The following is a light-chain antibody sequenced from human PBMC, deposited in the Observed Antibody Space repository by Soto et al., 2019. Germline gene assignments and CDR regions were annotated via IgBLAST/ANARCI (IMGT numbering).Light chain of an antibody. CDR2: EVS. J-gene: IGLJ2*01. Sequence: QSALTQPPSASGSPGQSVTISCSGSSTDVDFYNYVSWYQQHPGKAPKLIIYEVSKRPSGVPDRFSGSKSGNTASLTVSGLQAEDEADYYCSSYGAIRIFGGGTQLTVL. CDR1: STDVDFYNY. CDR3: SSYGAIRI. V-gene: IGLV2-8*01.